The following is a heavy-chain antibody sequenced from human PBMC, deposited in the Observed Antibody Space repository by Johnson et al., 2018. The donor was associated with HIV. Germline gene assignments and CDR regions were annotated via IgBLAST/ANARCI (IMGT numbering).Heavy chain of an antibody. CDR1: GFSVSDNY. V-gene: IGHV3-23*04. Sequence: VQLVESGGGLIHPGGSLRLSCVASGFSVSDNYMSWVRQAPGEGLEWVSAISGSGGSTYYADSVKGRFTISRDNSKNTLYLQMNSLRAEDTAVYYCAKDCVGVWWSRAFDIWGQGTMVTVSS. J-gene: IGHJ3*02. D-gene: IGHD2-21*01. CDR3: AKDCVGVWWSRAFDI. CDR2: ISGSGGST.